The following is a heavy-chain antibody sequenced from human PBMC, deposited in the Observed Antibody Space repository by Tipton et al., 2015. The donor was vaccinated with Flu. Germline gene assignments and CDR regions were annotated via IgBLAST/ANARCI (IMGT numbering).Heavy chain of an antibody. V-gene: IGHV4-61*05. CDR3: TRAPYSDYDTSGSSFDY. J-gene: IGHJ4*02. D-gene: IGHD3-22*01. Sequence: TLSLTCTVSGGSISSSRYYWGWIRQPPGKGLEWIGFINYNGGTDYNPSLKSRATISVDTSKNQFSLRLSSVTAADTAVYYCTRAPYSDYDTSGSSFDYWGQGTLVTVSS. CDR1: GGSISSSRYY. CDR2: INYNGGT.